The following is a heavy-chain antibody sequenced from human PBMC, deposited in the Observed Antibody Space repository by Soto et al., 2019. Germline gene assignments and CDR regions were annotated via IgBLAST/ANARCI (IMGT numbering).Heavy chain of an antibody. CDR3: TAQSYWCYYGSESYSNVDY. J-gene: IGHJ4*02. Sequence: GGSLRLSCAASGFTFSNAWMSWVRQAPGKGLEWVGRIKSNTDGGTTDYAAPVKGRFTISRADSKNTLYLQMNSLKPVDTPVDYCTAQSYWCYYGSESYSNVDYWGQGTLVTVSS. V-gene: IGHV3-15*01. D-gene: IGHD3-10*01. CDR1: GFTFSNAW. CDR2: IKSNTDGGTT.